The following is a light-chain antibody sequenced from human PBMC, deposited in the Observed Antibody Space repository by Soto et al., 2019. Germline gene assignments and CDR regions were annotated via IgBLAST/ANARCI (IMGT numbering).Light chain of an antibody. CDR1: SSDVGGYNY. V-gene: IGLV2-14*01. Sequence: QSALTQPASVSGSPGQSITISCTGTSSDVGGYNYVSWYQQHPGKAPKLMIYDVSNRPSGVSNRFSGSKSGNTASLTISGLQAEDDADYYCSSYTSISPLFGGGTKLTVL. J-gene: IGLJ2*01. CDR3: SSYTSISPL. CDR2: DVS.